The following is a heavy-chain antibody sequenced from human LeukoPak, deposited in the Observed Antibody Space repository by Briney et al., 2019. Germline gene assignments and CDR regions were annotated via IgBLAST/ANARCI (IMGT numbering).Heavy chain of an antibody. CDR3: ARGAIPAATVQRWFDP. CDR1: GGSFSGYY. D-gene: IGHD2-2*01. CDR2: INHSGST. Sequence: SETLSLTCAVYGGSFSGYYWSWIRQPPGKGLEWIGEINHSGSTNYNPSLKSRVTISVDTSKNQFSLKLSSVTAADTAVYYCARGAIPAATVQRWFDPWSQGTLVTVSS. J-gene: IGHJ5*02. V-gene: IGHV4-34*01.